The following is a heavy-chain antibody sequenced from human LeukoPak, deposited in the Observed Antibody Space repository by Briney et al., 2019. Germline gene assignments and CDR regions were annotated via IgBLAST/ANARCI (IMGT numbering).Heavy chain of an antibody. CDR1: GFTFSIYA. J-gene: IGHJ3*02. CDR2: ITSGGDGT. CDR3: ASYDFWSGYLVDDAFDI. D-gene: IGHD3-3*01. V-gene: IGHV3-23*01. Sequence: PGGSLRLSGAASGFTFSIYAMSWVRQGPGKGLQWVSSITSGGDGTYYADSVKGRFTISRANSADMLYLQMNSLRVEDTAVYYCASYDFWSGYLVDDAFDIWGQGTMVTVSS.